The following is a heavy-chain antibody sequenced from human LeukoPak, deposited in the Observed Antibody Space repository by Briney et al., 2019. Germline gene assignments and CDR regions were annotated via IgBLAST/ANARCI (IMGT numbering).Heavy chain of an antibody. V-gene: IGHV3-64*01. Sequence: PGGSLRLSCAASGFTFSIYAMHWVRQAPGKGLEYVSSISSNGGSTYYANSMKGRFTISRDNSKNTLYLQMGSLRPEDMAMYYCARARGWYSSAPLAFDIWGQGTMVTVSS. CDR3: ARARGWYSSAPLAFDI. D-gene: IGHD6-19*01. J-gene: IGHJ3*02. CDR2: ISSNGGST. CDR1: GFTFSIYA.